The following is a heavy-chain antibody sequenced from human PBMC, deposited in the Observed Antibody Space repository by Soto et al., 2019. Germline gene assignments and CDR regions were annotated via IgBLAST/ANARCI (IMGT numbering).Heavy chain of an antibody. D-gene: IGHD3-3*01. CDR1: GFTFSSYA. Sequence: PGGSLRLSCAASGFTFSSYALSWVRQAPGKGLECVSSITAAGTTFYPDSVKGRFTISRDNSKNTVFLQMNSLRADDSAIYYCAKDSPGIGFGYDYWGQGALVTVSS. V-gene: IGHV3-23*01. J-gene: IGHJ4*02. CDR2: ITAAGTT. CDR3: AKDSPGIGFGYDY.